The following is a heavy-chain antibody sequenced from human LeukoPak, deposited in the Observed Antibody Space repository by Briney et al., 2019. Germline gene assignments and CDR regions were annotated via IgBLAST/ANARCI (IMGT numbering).Heavy chain of an antibody. V-gene: IGHV3-30*02. CDR2: IDFEGVDK. Sequence: GGSLRLSCAASGFTFSNIGMHWVRQAPGKGLEFVSFIDFEGVDKYYADSVKGRFTISKDYSKATLYLQMNSLRPEDTAIYYCAKDLHGGYSSDYWGQGTLVTVSS. D-gene: IGHD4-23*01. CDR1: GFTFSNIG. CDR3: AKDLHGGYSSDY. J-gene: IGHJ4*02.